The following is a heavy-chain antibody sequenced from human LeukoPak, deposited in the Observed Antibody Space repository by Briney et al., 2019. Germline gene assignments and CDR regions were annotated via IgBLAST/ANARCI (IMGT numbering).Heavy chain of an antibody. D-gene: IGHD1-26*01. J-gene: IGHJ2*01. V-gene: IGHV1-69*01. CDR1: GGTFSSYA. CDR2: IIPIFGTA. CDR3: ARVQGGDWYFDL. Sequence: AASVKVSCRASGGTFSSYAISWVRQAPGEGLEWMGGIIPIFGTANYAQKFQGRVTITADESTSTAYMELSSLRSEDTAVYYCARVQGGDWYFDLWGRGTLVTVSS.